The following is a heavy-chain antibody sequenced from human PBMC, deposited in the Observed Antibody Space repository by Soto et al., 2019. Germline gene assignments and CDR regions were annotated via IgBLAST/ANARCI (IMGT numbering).Heavy chain of an antibody. D-gene: IGHD3-3*01. CDR3: ARESSDFWSGYYMSYYYYYMDV. CDR1: GFTFSSYS. V-gene: IGHV3-21*01. J-gene: IGHJ6*03. CDR2: ISSSSSYI. Sequence: GGSLRLSCAASGFTFSSYSMNWVRQAPGKGLEWVSSISSSSSYIYYADSVKGRFTISRDNAKNSLYLQMNSLRAEDTAVYYCARESSDFWSGYYMSYYYYYMDVWGKGTTVTVSS.